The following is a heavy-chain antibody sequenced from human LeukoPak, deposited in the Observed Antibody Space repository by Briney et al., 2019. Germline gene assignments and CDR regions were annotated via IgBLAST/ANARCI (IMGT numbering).Heavy chain of an antibody. CDR3: ARDRQVGATLLDAFDI. CDR1: GFTFSSYS. CDR2: MSSSFYSI. J-gene: IGHJ3*02. V-gene: IGHV3-48*01. Sequence: PGGSLRLSCAASGFTFSSYSMNWVRQAPGKGLEWVSYMSSSFYSIYYADSVKGRFTISRDNAKNSLYLQMNSLRAEDTAVYYCARDRQVGATLLDAFDIWGQGTMVTVSS. D-gene: IGHD1-26*01.